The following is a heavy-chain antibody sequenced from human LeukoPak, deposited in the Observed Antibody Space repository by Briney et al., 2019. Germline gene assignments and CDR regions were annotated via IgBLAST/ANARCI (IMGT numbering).Heavy chain of an antibody. CDR1: GGTFSSYA. CDR3: ASNNYYDSSGYYWGILNDY. J-gene: IGHJ4*02. D-gene: IGHD3-22*01. V-gene: IGHV1-69*05. Sequence: SVKVSCKASGGTFSSYAISWVRQAPGQGLEWMGGIIPIFGTANYAQKFQGRVTIATDESTSTAYMELSSLRSEDTAVYYCASNNYYDSSGYYWGILNDYWGQGTLVTVSS. CDR2: IIPIFGTA.